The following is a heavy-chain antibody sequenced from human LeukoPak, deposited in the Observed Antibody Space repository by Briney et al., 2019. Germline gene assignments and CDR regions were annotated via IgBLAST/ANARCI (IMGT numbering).Heavy chain of an antibody. V-gene: IGHV5-51*01. CDR3: ARRELAVAGSFDY. J-gene: IGHJ4*01. Sequence: GESLKISCKGSGYSFTSYCVSWVRQMPGKGLEWMGIIDLGVADTGYTPYFQGQVTTSAAKSISTTYLQWSRLKASATARYYCARRELAVAGSFDYWGHGALVTVSS. CDR1: GYSFTSYC. D-gene: IGHD6-19*01. CDR2: IDLGVADT.